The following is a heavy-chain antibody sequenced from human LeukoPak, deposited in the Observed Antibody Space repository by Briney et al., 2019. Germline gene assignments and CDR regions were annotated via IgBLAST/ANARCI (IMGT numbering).Heavy chain of an antibody. V-gene: IGHV4-59*01. Sequence: SETLSLTCTVSGGSISSYYWSWIRQPPGKGLEWIGYIHYSGSTNYNPSLKSRVTISVDTSKNQFSLKLSSVTAADTAMYYCARRRQQLVREYYYYYMDVWGKGTTVTISS. CDR1: GGSISSYY. D-gene: IGHD6-13*01. CDR3: ARRRQQLVREYYYYYMDV. J-gene: IGHJ6*03. CDR2: IHYSGST.